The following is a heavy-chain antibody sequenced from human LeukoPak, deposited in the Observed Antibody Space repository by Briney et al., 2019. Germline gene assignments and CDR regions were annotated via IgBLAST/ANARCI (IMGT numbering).Heavy chain of an antibody. D-gene: IGHD3-16*01. J-gene: IGHJ5*02. CDR1: GFTFSSYS. Sequence: GGSLRLSCAASGFTFSSYSMNWVRQAPGKGLEWVSSVSRSSSYIYYADSVKGRFTISGDNAKNSLYLQMNSLRAEDTAVYYCARGVYYDSGNNWFDPWGQGTLVTVSS. V-gene: IGHV3-21*01. CDR2: VSRSSSYI. CDR3: ARGVYYDSGNNWFDP.